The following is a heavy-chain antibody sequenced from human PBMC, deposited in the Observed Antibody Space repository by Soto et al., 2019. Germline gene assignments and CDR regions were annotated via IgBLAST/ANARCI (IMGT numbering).Heavy chain of an antibody. J-gene: IGHJ4*02. CDR3: ARYHYGDPYYFDY. V-gene: IGHV3-21*01. CDR1: GFPFSSYS. Sequence: TGGSLRPSFAASGFPFSSYSMNWVRQAPGEGLRWVSTISSSSNYIYYADLVKGRFTISRDNAKNSLYLQMNSLRAEDTAVYYCARYHYGDPYYFDYWGQGTLVTVSS. D-gene: IGHD4-17*01. CDR2: ISSSSNYI.